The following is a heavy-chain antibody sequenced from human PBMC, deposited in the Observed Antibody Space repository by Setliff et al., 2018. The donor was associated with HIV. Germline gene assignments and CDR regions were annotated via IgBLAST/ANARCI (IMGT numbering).Heavy chain of an antibody. D-gene: IGHD5-12*01. CDR2: LSGDSNHI. CDR3: ARDFMATTNGFDY. Sequence: PGGSLRLSCAASGFTFTIYTMNWVRQAPGKGLEWVSSLSGDSNHIYYADSVKGRFTISRDNAKNLVYLQMDSLRAEDTAVYYCARDFMATTNGFDYWGQGTLVTVSS. J-gene: IGHJ4*02. CDR1: GFTFTIYT. V-gene: IGHV3-21*01.